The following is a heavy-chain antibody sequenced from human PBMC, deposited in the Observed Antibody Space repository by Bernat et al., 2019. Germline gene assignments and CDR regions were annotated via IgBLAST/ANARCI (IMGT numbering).Heavy chain of an antibody. V-gene: IGHV3-30-3*01. CDR1: GFTFSSYA. J-gene: IGHJ4*02. D-gene: IGHD2-2*01. CDR2: VSYDGSNK. Sequence: QVQLVESGGGVVQPGRSLRLSCAASGFTFSSYAMHWVRQAPGKGLEWVALVSYDGSNKYYADSVKGRFTISIDNSKNTLYLQMNSLRAEDTAVYYCARDRCSSTTWYFDYWGQGTLVTVSS. CDR3: ARDRCSSTTWYFDY.